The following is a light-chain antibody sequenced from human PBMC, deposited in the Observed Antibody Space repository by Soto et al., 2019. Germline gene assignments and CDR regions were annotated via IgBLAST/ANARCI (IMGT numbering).Light chain of an antibody. J-gene: IGLJ1*01. V-gene: IGLV2-14*01. CDR1: SKDVGACDY. CDR2: EAG. Sequence: QSAMTQPASVSGAPGQTVTITCTGTSKDVGACDYVPWYQQHPGKPPKLLIFEAGNRPSGESSRFSGSRSGTTAPLTISGRQAEVEAEFYCRSYTTMGTKVFGTGTKVTV. CDR3: RSYTTMGTKV.